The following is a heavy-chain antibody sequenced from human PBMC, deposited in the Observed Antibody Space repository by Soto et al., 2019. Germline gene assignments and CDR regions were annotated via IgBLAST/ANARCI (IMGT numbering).Heavy chain of an antibody. J-gene: IGHJ6*02. D-gene: IGHD5-12*01. V-gene: IGHV4-4*07. CDR2: VYTSGST. Sequence: SETLSLTCTVSGGSISSYYWSWIRQPAGKGLEWIGLVYTSGSTNYNPSLKIRVTMSVDTSQKQFSLKLSSVTAADTAVYYCARDRPIVATSGYGMDVWAQGTTVTVSS. CDR3: ARDRPIVATSGYGMDV. CDR1: GGSISSYY.